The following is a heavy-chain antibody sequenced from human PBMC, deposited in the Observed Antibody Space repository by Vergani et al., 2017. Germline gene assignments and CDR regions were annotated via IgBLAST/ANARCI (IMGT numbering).Heavy chain of an antibody. CDR2: IYYSGST. J-gene: IGHJ4*02. D-gene: IGHD5-12*01. V-gene: IGHV4-59*01. Sequence: QVQLQESGPGLVKPSETLSLTCTVSGGSISSYYWSWIRQPPGKGLEWIGYIYYSGSTNYNPSLKSRVTISVDTSKNQFSLKLSSVTAADTAVYYCAREDIVATGIDYWGQGTLVTVSS. CDR1: GGSISSYY. CDR3: AREDIVATGIDY.